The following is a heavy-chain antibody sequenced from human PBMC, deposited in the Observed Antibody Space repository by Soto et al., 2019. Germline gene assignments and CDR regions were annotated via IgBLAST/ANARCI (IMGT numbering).Heavy chain of an antibody. D-gene: IGHD1-20*01. Sequence: QVQLVESGGGVVQPGRSLRLSCAASGFTFSSYGMHWVRQAPGKGLEWVALIWFDGSNKYYADSVKGRFTISRDNSRNTLYLKKNSLRAEDTAIYYCARVGITGTTSRGFDYWGQGTLVTVSS. J-gene: IGHJ4*02. CDR1: GFTFSSYG. CDR2: IWFDGSNK. V-gene: IGHV3-33*01. CDR3: ARVGITGTTSRGFDY.